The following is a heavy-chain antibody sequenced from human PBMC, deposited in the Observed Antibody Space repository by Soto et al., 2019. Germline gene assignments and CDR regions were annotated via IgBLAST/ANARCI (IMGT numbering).Heavy chain of an antibody. J-gene: IGHJ6*02. D-gene: IGHD5-12*01. CDR3: ARRPSADRRGYGGPLSYPYRMDV. CDR1: GYSFSNSW. CDR2: IYPGDSDI. Sequence: PGESLKISCKGSGYSFSNSWIGWVRQMPGEGLEWMGIIYPGDSDIRYSPSFQGQVTISADKSISTAYLQWDSLKASDTAIYYCARRPSADRRGYGGPLSYPYRMDVWGQGTTVTVSS. V-gene: IGHV5-51*01.